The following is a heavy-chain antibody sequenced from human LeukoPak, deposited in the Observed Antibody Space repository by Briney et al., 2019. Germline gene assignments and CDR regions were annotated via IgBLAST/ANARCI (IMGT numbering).Heavy chain of an antibody. CDR2: ISGSGGST. CDR3: AKYPIQLWLPDHYYFDY. CDR1: GFTFSSYW. Sequence: PGGSLRLSCAASGFTFSSYWMTWVRQAPGKGLEWVSAISGSGGSTYYADSVKGRFTISRDNSKNTLYLQMNSLRAEDTAVYYCAKYPIQLWLPDHYYFDYWGQGTLVTVSS. J-gene: IGHJ4*02. V-gene: IGHV3-23*01. D-gene: IGHD5-18*01.